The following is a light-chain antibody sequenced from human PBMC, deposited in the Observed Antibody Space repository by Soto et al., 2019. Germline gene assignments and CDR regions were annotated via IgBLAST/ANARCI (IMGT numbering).Light chain of an antibody. Sequence: EIVLTQSPGTLSLSPGERATLSCRASQSVNNNYLAWFQQKPGQAPRLLIYDASSRATGVPDRFRGSGAGTDFTLTISRLEPEDFAIYYCQQYHVSRTFGQGTKVDIK. J-gene: IGKJ1*01. V-gene: IGKV3-20*01. CDR1: QSVNNNY. CDR2: DAS. CDR3: QQYHVSRT.